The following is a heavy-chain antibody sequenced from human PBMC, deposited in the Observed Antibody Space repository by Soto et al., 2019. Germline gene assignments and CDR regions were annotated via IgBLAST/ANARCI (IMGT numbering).Heavy chain of an antibody. V-gene: IGHV5-51*01. Sequence: GESLKISCKGSGYSFTSYWIGWVRQMPGKGLEWMGIIYPGDSDTRYSPSFQGQVTISADKSISTAYLQWSSLKASDTAMYYCARSGAPYDYVWGSYRLNWFGPWGQGTLVTVSS. CDR2: IYPGDSDT. D-gene: IGHD3-16*02. J-gene: IGHJ5*02. CDR1: GYSFTSYW. CDR3: ARSGAPYDYVWGSYRLNWFGP.